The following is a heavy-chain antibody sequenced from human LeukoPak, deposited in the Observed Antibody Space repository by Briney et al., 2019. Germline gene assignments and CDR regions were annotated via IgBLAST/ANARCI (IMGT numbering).Heavy chain of an antibody. Sequence: GGSLRLSCAVSGFTVSSNYFSWVRQAPGKGLEWVSVIYTEGTTYYADSVKGRFIISRDNSKNTVYLQMNSLRVEDTAVYHCASEGDWGQGTLVTVSS. CDR2: IYTEGTT. CDR1: GFTVSSNY. J-gene: IGHJ4*02. V-gene: IGHV3-53*05. CDR3: ASEGD. D-gene: IGHD3-16*01.